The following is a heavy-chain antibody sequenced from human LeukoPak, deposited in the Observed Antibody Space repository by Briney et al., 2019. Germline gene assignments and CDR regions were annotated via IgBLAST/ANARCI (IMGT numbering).Heavy chain of an antibody. Sequence: GGSLRLSCAASGFTLSSYAMSWVRQAPGKGLEWVSAISGSGGSTYYADSVKGRFTISRDNSKNTLYLQMNSLRAEDTAVYYCAKDFSIVVVPAAIIGTIAWGQGTLVTVSS. D-gene: IGHD2-2*01. J-gene: IGHJ4*02. CDR3: AKDFSIVVVPAAIIGTIA. CDR2: ISGSGGST. V-gene: IGHV3-23*01. CDR1: GFTLSSYA.